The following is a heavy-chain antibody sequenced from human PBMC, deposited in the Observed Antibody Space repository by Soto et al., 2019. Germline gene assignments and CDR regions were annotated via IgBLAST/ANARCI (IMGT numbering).Heavy chain of an antibody. CDR3: TRVGGYCSGGSCLHFDY. V-gene: IGHV3-49*04. J-gene: IGHJ4*02. CDR2: IRSKAYDGTT. Sequence: GGSLRLSCTASGFTFGDYAMSWVRQAPGKGLEWVGFIRSKAYDGTTEYAASVKGRFTISRDDSKSIAYLQMNSLKTEDTAVYYCTRVGGYCSGGSCLHFDYWGQGTLVTVSS. D-gene: IGHD2-15*01. CDR1: GFTFGDYA.